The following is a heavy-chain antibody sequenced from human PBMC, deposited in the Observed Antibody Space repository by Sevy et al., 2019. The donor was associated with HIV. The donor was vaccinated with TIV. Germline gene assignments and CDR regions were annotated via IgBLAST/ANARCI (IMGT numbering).Heavy chain of an antibody. D-gene: IGHD3-10*01. CDR2: FNYRGST. Sequence: SETLSLTCTVSGDSISSTSYYWGWIRQPTGKGLEWIGSFNYRGSTYYNPSLRSRVTMSVDTSKNQFSLKLNSVTPADTAVYYCARGGHYYGSGSYFPFDYWGQGTLVTVSS. J-gene: IGHJ4*02. V-gene: IGHV4-39*01. CDR1: GDSISSTSYY. CDR3: ARGGHYYGSGSYFPFDY.